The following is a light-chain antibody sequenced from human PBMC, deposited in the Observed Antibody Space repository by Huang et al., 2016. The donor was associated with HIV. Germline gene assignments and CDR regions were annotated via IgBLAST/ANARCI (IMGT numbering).Light chain of an antibody. J-gene: IGKJ1*01. CDR1: QSVGSY. CDR3: HQHSSWPGT. CDR2: DAS. Sequence: IVLTQSPATLSLSPGERATLSCRAGQSVGSYLAWYQQTPGQAPRLLVSDASHRATGIPARFSGSGSGTDFTLTISSLEPEDFAVYYCHQHSSWPGTFGQGTRVEIK. V-gene: IGKV3-11*01.